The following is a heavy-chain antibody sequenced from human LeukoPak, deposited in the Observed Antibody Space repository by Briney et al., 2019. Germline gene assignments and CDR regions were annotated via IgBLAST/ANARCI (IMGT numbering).Heavy chain of an antibody. CDR2: IYYSGST. CDR1: GGSISSYY. Sequence: MPSETLSLTCTVSGGSISSYYWSWIRQPPGKGLEWIGYIYYSGSTKYNPSLKSRVTISVDTSKNQFSLKLSSVTAADTAVYYCARERGPFRGWYFDLWGRGTLVTVSS. J-gene: IGHJ2*01. CDR3: ARERGPFRGWYFDL. V-gene: IGHV4-59*01. D-gene: IGHD2/OR15-2a*01.